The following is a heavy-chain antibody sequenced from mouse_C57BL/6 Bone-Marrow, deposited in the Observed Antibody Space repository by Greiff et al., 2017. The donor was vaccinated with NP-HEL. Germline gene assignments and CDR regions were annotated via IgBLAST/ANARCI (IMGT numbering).Heavy chain of an antibody. CDR3: TTEGWLLRGAY. CDR1: GFNIKDDY. V-gene: IGHV14-4*01. Sequence: EVKLVESGAELVRPGASVKLSCTASGFNIKDDYMHWVKQRPEQGLEWIGWIDPENGDTEYASKFQGKATITADTSSNTAYLQLSSLTSEDTAVYYCTTEGWLLRGAYWGQGTLVTVSA. CDR2: IDPENGDT. J-gene: IGHJ3*01. D-gene: IGHD2-3*01.